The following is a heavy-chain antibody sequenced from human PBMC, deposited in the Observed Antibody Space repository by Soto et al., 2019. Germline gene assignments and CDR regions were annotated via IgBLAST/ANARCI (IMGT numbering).Heavy chain of an antibody. CDR3: AREGGTSVYDDGVRFDY. V-gene: IGHV1-18*01. CDR2: ISANNGNT. D-gene: IGHD3-22*01. J-gene: IGHJ4*02. Sequence: QVQLVQSGAEVKKPGASVKVSCKASGYTFTSYGISWVRQAPGQGLEWMGWISANNGNTNYAQKLQGRVTMTTDTPTSTAYMELGSLRSDDTAVYYCAREGGTSVYDDGVRFDYWGQGTLVTVSS. CDR1: GYTFTSYG.